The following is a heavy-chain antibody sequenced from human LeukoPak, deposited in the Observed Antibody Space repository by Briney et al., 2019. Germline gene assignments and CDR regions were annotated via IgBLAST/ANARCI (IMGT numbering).Heavy chain of an antibody. J-gene: IGHJ4*02. Sequence: PGRSLRLSCAASGFTFSAYALYWVRQARQAPGKGLEWVAIISYDGSNKYYADSVKGRFTISRDNSKNTLYLQMNSLRAEDTAVYYCARDYCSGSSCYSEGYWSQGTLVTVSS. CDR3: ARDYCSGSSCYSEGY. CDR1: GFTFSAYA. CDR2: ISYDGSNK. D-gene: IGHD2-15*01. V-gene: IGHV3-30-3*01.